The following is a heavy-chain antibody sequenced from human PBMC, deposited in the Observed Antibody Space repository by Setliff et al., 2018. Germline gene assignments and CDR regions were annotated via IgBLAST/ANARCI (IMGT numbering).Heavy chain of an antibody. Sequence: PSETLSLTCNVSGASVSSHYWDWIRQPPGKGLEWIGFISYSGITTYNVSLKSRVSISVDTAKNQLSLTLSSVTAADKAVYYCVREGYSEYFQDWGRGTLVTVSS. CDR3: VREGYSEYFQD. D-gene: IGHD1-1*01. V-gene: IGHV4-59*02. J-gene: IGHJ1*01. CDR2: ISYSGIT. CDR1: GASVSSHY.